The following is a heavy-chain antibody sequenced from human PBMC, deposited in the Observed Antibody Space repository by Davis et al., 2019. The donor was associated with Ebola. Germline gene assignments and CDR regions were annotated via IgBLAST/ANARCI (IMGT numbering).Heavy chain of an antibody. J-gene: IGHJ4*02. V-gene: IGHV3-7*03. D-gene: IGHD3-3*01. CDR2: IEQHGSER. CDR3: ARETLYDDFWSGYYDY. Sequence: PGGSLRLSCTGSGFTFSGYWMNWVRQAPGKGLEWVANIEQHGSERYYADSVKGRFTVSRDNSKNTLYLQMLSLRVEDTAVYFCARETLYDDFWSGYYDYWGQGTLVTVSS. CDR1: GFTFSGYW.